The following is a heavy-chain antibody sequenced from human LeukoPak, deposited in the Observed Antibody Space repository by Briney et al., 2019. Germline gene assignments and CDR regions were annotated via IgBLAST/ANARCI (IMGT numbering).Heavy chain of an antibody. CDR1: GGSFSGYY. D-gene: IGHD3-10*01. CDR2: TNHSGST. J-gene: IGHJ6*04. CDR3: ARARGGKLLWFGGRYGMDV. Sequence: PSETLSLTCAVYGGSFSGYYWSWIRQPPGKGLEWSGETNHSGSTNYNPSLTSRVTISVDTAKNQFSLKLSSVTAADTAVYYCARARGGKLLWFGGRYGMDVWGKGTTVTVSS. V-gene: IGHV4-34*01.